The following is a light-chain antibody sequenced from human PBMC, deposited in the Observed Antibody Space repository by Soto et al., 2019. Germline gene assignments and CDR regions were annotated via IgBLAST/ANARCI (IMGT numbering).Light chain of an antibody. Sequence: QSVLTQPASVSGSPGQSIAISCTGTSSDVGGYKYVSWYQQHPGKAPKLMIYDVSNRPSGVSDRFSGSKSGNTASLTISGLQAEDEADYYCTSYTSSSTDVFGTGTKLTVL. CDR3: TSYTSSSTDV. V-gene: IGLV2-14*01. CDR1: SSDVGGYKY. CDR2: DVS. J-gene: IGLJ1*01.